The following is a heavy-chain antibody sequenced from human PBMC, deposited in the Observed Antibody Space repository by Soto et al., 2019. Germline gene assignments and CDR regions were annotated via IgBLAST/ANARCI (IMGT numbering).Heavy chain of an antibody. V-gene: IGHV4-59*01. J-gene: IGHJ6*02. D-gene: IGHD3-10*01. CDR1: GGSISSYY. CDR3: ARSGLPKYYYYYYGMDV. CDR2: IYSSGST. Sequence: SETLSLTCTVSGGSISSYYWSWIRQPLGKGLEWIGYIYSSGSTNYNPSLKSRVTISVDTSKNQYSLKLSSVTAADTAVYYGARSGLPKYYYYYYGMDVWGQGTTVTVSS.